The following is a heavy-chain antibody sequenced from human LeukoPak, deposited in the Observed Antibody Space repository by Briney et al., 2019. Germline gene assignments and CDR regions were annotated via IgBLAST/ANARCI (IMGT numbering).Heavy chain of an antibody. CDR1: GFTFSDTW. CDR3: ARDWSHAIDY. J-gene: IGHJ4*02. V-gene: IGHV3-74*01. Sequence: GGSLRLSCAASGFTFSDTWMHWVRHAPGEGLVWVSRIRSDGSDTRYAESVKGRFTISRDNAKNTLYLQMNSLRAEDTAVYYCARDWSHAIDYWGQGTLVTVSS. CDR2: IRSDGSDT. D-gene: IGHD2-2*01.